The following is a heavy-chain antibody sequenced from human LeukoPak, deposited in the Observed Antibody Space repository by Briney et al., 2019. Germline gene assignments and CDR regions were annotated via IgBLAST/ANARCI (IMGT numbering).Heavy chain of an antibody. CDR1: GYTLTGYY. CDR3: ARGEYSSGWYGAFDI. J-gene: IGHJ3*02. Sequence: GASVKLSCKASGYTLTGYYMHWVRQAPGHGLEWMGWINPNSGGTNYAQKFQGRVTMTRDTSISTAYMGLSRLRSDDTAVYYCARGEYSSGWYGAFDIWGQGTMVTVSS. V-gene: IGHV1-2*02. D-gene: IGHD6-19*01. CDR2: INPNSGGT.